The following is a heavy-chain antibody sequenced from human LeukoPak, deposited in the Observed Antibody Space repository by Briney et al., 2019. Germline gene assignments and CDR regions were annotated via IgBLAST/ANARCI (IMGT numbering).Heavy chain of an antibody. V-gene: IGHV4-61*02. CDR3: ARRGGFGELLSNPRYNWFDP. CDR2: IYTLGST. Sequence: SETLSLTCTVSGGSISSGSYYWSWIRQPAGKGLEWIGRIYTLGSTDYNPSLKGRVTISLDTSNNQFSLNLISVTAADTAVYYCARRGGFGELLSNPRYNWFDPWGQGTLVTVSS. D-gene: IGHD3-10*01. CDR1: GGSISSGSYY. J-gene: IGHJ5*02.